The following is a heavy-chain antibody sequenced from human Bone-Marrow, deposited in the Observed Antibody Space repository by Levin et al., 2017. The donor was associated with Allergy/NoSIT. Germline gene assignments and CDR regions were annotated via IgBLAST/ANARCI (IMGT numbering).Heavy chain of an antibody. V-gene: IGHV1-2*06. Sequence: GASVKVSCKSFGYTFTGYYIYWVRQAPGQGLEWMGRINPNSGGTHSGQKFQGRVTMTRDTSIDTAYMDLSGLRPDDTAVYYCARGNFFDSSGLDSWGQGTLVTVSS. CDR2: INPNSGGT. J-gene: IGHJ4*02. CDR1: GYTFTGYY. D-gene: IGHD3-22*01. CDR3: ARGNFFDSSGLDS.